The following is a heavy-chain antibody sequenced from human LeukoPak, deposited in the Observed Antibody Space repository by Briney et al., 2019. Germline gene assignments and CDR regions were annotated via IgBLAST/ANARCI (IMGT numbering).Heavy chain of an antibody. D-gene: IGHD4/OR15-4a*01. Sequence: GGSLRLSCAASGFTFSSYAMSWIRQAPGKGLEWVSVIYGGGATYYADSVKGRFTISRDTSKNIVSHQMNDLRAEDTAIYYCARDSANYHFAFWGQGTLVTVSS. CDR3: ARDSANYHFAF. J-gene: IGHJ4*02. V-gene: IGHV3-66*01. CDR1: GFTFSSYA. CDR2: IYGGGAT.